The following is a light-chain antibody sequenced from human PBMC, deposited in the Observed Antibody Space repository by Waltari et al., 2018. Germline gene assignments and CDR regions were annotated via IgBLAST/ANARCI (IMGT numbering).Light chain of an antibody. CDR3: QQYDGEVVT. J-gene: IGKJ4*01. Sequence: EIVLTQSPATLSLSPGERATLSWRASQSVTSISLTWYQQKLGQAPRLLIYGTSSRATGIPDRFSGSGSGTDFSLTISRLEPEDFAIYYCQQYDGEVVTFGGGTKVEI. V-gene: IGKV3-20*01. CDR2: GTS. CDR1: QSVTSIS.